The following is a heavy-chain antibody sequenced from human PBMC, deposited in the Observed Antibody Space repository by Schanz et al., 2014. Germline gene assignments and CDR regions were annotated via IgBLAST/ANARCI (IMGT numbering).Heavy chain of an antibody. J-gene: IGHJ1*01. CDR1: GYSFTSYG. V-gene: IGHV1-18*01. CDR2: INVYNGNT. Sequence: QVQLVQSGPEGKKPGASVKVSCKASGYSFTSYGISWVRQVPGQGLEWMGWINVYNGNTDYAHKLLGRVTMTTDSSTSTAYMELARLTSDDTAVYSCARDAFDFWSGREQLQHWGQGTLVTVSS. D-gene: IGHD3-3*01. CDR3: ARDAFDFWSGREQLQH.